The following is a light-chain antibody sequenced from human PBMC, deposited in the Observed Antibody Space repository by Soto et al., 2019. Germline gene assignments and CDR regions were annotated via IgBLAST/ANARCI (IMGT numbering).Light chain of an antibody. V-gene: IGLV2-8*01. CDR3: CSYAGSNNFVL. Sequence: QCALTQPPSASGSPGQSVTISCTGTSVDVGYYNYVSWYQQHPGKAPKLMIYEVTKRPSGVPDRFSGSKSGNTASLTVSGLQAEDEADYYCCSYAGSNNFVLFGGGTKLTVL. J-gene: IGLJ2*01. CDR2: EVT. CDR1: SVDVGYYNY.